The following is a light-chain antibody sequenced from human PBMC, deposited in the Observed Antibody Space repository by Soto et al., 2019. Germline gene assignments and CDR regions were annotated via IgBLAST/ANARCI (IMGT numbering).Light chain of an antibody. V-gene: IGLV1-44*01. J-gene: IGLJ2*01. CDR1: SSNIGSNS. CDR3: AAWDDSLNGEVV. CDR2: STN. Sequence: QSVLTQPPSASGTPGQRVTISCSGSSSNIGSNSVNWYQQVPGTAPKLLIYSTNQRPSRVPDRFSGSKSDTSASLAISGLQSEDEADYYCAAWDDSLNGEVVFGGGTKLTVL.